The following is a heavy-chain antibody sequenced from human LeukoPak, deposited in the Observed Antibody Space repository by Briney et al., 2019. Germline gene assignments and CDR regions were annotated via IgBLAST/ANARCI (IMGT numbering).Heavy chain of an antibody. J-gene: IGHJ4*02. CDR2: IYSGGST. V-gene: IGHV3-53*01. CDR1: GFTVSSNY. D-gene: IGHD6-19*01. CDR3: ARDRVGSGWPRPWYFEF. Sequence: GGSLRLSCAASGFTVSSNYMSWVRQAPGKGLEWVSVIYSGGSTYYADSVKGRFTISRDNSKNTLYLQMNSLRAEDTAVYYCARDRVGSGWPRPWYFEFWGQGTLITVSS.